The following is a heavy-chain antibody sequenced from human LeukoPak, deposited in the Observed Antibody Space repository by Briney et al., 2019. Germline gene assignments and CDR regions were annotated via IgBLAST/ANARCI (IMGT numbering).Heavy chain of an antibody. J-gene: IGHJ4*02. CDR1: GFIVSSHF. CDR2: IYSGGRT. V-gene: IGHV3-53*01. CDR3: AREPLSGYYGFDY. D-gene: IGHD3-9*01. Sequence: PGGSLRLSCAASGFIVSSHFMSWVRQAPGKGLEWVSVIYSGGRTYYADSVKGRFTISRDNSQNTVYLQLNSLRDEGTAKYYCAREPLSGYYGFDYWGQGAVVTVSS.